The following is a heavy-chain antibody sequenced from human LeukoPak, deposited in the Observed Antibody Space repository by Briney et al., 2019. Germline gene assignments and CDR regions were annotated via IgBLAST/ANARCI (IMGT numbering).Heavy chain of an antibody. Sequence: GGSLRLFCAASGFTFSNYNMNWVRQAPGKGLEWVSSISSSSSYIYYADSVKGRFTISRDNAKNSLYLQMHSLGAEDTAVYYCARDLMGWDLHYFDYWGQGTLVTVSS. CDR3: ARDLMGWDLHYFDY. V-gene: IGHV3-21*01. CDR1: GFTFSNYN. CDR2: ISSSSSYI. J-gene: IGHJ4*02. D-gene: IGHD1-26*01.